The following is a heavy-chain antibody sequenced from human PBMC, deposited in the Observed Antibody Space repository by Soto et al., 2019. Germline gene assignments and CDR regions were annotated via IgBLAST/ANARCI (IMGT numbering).Heavy chain of an antibody. D-gene: IGHD3-22*01. CDR3: ACSYDCSGSADY. V-gene: IGHV4-30-4*01. CDR1: GSSVSSGDHY. CDR2: IYYSGST. Sequence: QVQLQESGPGLVKPSQTLSLTCAVSGSSVSSGDHYCTWIRQPPGKGLEWIGYIYYSGSTYYNPSLTSRVTISGDTSKNQFSLNLSSVTAADTAVYYCACSYDCSGSADYWGQGTLVTVSS. J-gene: IGHJ4*02.